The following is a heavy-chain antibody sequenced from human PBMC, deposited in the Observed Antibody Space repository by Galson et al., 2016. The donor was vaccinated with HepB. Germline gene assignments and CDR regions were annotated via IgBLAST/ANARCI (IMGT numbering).Heavy chain of an antibody. CDR1: GFAFSYFE. CDR3: ATATSRDDDQ. CDR2: ISGSGSVI. J-gene: IGHJ5*02. D-gene: IGHD5-24*01. Sequence: SLRLSCAASGFAFSYFEMNWVRQAPGKGLQWISYISGSGSVIYYADSVRGRFTISRDNAEDSVSLQMRSLRAEDTGMYYCATATSRDDDQWGQGTLVTVSS. V-gene: IGHV3-48*03.